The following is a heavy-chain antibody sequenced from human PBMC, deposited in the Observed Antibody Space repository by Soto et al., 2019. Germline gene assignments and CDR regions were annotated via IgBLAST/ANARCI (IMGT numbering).Heavy chain of an antibody. V-gene: IGHV1-18*01. D-gene: IGHD6-13*01. CDR1: GYTITIYD. J-gene: IGHJ4*02. Sequence: ASVKVSCQASGYTITIYDINWVRQATGQGLEWMGWMNPNNGNTNYAQKLQGRVTMTTDTSTSTAYMELRSLRSDDTAVYYCARDGPLLGAAADFWGQGTLVTVSS. CDR2: MNPNNGNT. CDR3: ARDGPLLGAAADF.